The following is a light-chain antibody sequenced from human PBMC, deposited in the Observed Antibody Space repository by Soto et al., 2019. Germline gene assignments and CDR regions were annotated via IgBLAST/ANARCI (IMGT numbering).Light chain of an antibody. CDR1: QSVNSK. CDR2: GAS. Sequence: EIVMTQSPATLSVSSGERVSLSCSASQSVNSKLAWYQQKPGQAPRLLIYGASTRATGIPARFSGSGSGTEFTLTISSLQSEDFAVYFCQQYNNWPPITFGQGTRLEIK. J-gene: IGKJ5*01. V-gene: IGKV3-15*01. CDR3: QQYNNWPPIT.